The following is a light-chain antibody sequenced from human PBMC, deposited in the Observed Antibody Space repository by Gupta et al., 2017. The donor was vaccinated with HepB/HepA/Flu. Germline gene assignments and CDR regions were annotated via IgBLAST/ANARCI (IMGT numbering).Light chain of an antibody. J-gene: IGLJ2*01. CDR1: ALPKQY. Sequence: SYELTQPPSVSVSPGQTARITCSGDALPKQYASWYQQKPGQAPVLLICKDSERPSGIPERFSGSSSGTTITLTITGVQAEDEADYYCQSTGSVASYVVFGGGTKLTVL. V-gene: IGLV3-25*03. CDR2: KDS. CDR3: QSTGSVASYVV.